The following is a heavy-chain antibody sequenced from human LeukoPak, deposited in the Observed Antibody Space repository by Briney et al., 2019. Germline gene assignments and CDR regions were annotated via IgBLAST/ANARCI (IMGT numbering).Heavy chain of an antibody. Sequence: PSETLSLTCADPGGSIRSTSYYWGWIRQPPGKGLEWLGSVHYSGSTYDNPSLKSRVTISVDTSKNQFSLNLISVTAADTAVYYCARRLSVAGRWRFYPWGQGTLVTVSS. CDR3: ARRLSVAGRWRFYP. CDR1: GGSIRSTSYY. D-gene: IGHD6-19*01. V-gene: IGHV4-39*01. CDR2: VHYSGST. J-gene: IGHJ5*02.